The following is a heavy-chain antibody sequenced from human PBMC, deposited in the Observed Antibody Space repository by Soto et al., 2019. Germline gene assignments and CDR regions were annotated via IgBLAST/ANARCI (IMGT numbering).Heavy chain of an antibody. CDR3: ATNFKDGGMDV. J-gene: IGHJ6*02. Sequence: QVQLVESGGGVVQPGRSLRLSCAASGFTFSSYAMHWVRQAPGKGLEWVAVISYDGSNKYYADSVKGRFTISRDNSKNTLYLQMNSLRAEDTAVYHCATNFKDGGMDVWGQGTTVTVSS. CDR1: GFTFSSYA. CDR2: ISYDGSNK. V-gene: IGHV3-30-3*01.